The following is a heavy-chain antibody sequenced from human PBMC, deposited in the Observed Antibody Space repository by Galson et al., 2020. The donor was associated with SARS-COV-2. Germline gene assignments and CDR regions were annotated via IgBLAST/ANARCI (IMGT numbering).Heavy chain of an antibody. Sequence: ASETLSLTCTVSGDSSSSGDYYWSWIRQPPGKGLEWIAHIHYSGSTYYNPSLKSRITISVDTSKNQFSLKMSSVTVADTAVYYCARAGFALSTVTTGPGFDHWGQGTLVTVSS. J-gene: IGHJ4*02. CDR1: GDSSSSGDYY. CDR2: IHYSGST. CDR3: ARAGFALSTVTTGPGFDH. D-gene: IGHD4-17*01. V-gene: IGHV4-30-4*01.